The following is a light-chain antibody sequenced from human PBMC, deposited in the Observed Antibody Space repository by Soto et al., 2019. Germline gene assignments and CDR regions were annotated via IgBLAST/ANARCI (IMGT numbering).Light chain of an antibody. Sequence: IVLMQSPDTLSLSPGERATLSCRASRSLSSDYLAWYQQKPGQAPRLLFYHASRRATGTPDRFSVSGSGTDFTLTISRLEPEDFAVYYCQQYVSSPWAFGQGTKVDIK. J-gene: IGKJ1*01. V-gene: IGKV3-20*01. CDR3: QQYVSSPWA. CDR2: HAS. CDR1: RSLSSDY.